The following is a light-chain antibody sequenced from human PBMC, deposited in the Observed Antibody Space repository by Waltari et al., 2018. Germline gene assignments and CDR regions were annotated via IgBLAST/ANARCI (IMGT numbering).Light chain of an antibody. CDR1: QSISRN. CDR2: AAS. Sequence: DIQMTQPPSSLSASVGDRVTLTCRASQSISRNLNWYQQKPGQAPKLLIYAASSFHSGVPPRFSGRGSGTDFTLTLSSLQPEDFATYYCQQSYSIPLTFGGGTKVEIK. V-gene: IGKV1-39*01. CDR3: QQSYSIPLT. J-gene: IGKJ4*01.